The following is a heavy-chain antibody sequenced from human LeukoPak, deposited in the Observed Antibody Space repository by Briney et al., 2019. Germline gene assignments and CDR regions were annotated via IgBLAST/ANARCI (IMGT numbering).Heavy chain of an antibody. CDR2: ISYDGSND. J-gene: IGHJ6*02. V-gene: IGHV3-30*03. Sequence: PGGSLRLSCAASEFTFSSYGMHWVRQAPGKGLEWVAVISYDGSNDYYADSVKGRFTISRDNSKNTLYLQMNSLRAEDTAVYYCARAPLAVAGNYGMDVWGQGTTVTVSS. CDR1: EFTFSSYG. CDR3: ARAPLAVAGNYGMDV. D-gene: IGHD6-19*01.